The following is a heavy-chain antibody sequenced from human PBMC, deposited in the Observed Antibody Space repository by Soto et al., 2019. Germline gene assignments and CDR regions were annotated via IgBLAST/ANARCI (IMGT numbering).Heavy chain of an antibody. CDR2: IYYSGST. CDR1: GGSMNTYY. Sequence: SETLSLTCTVSGGSMNTYYWGWFRQPPGKELEWVGYIYYSGSTTYSPSPKSRVTISVDTSKNQFSLKLDSVTAADTAVYYCARLGGYYQAFDQWGQGSLVAVSS. CDR3: ARLGGYYQAFDQ. V-gene: IGHV4-59*08. J-gene: IGHJ4*02. D-gene: IGHD3-22*01.